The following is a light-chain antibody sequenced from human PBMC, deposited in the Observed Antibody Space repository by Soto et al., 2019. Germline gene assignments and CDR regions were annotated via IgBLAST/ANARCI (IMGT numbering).Light chain of an antibody. J-gene: IGKJ4*01. Sequence: DLQMSQSPSSLSASVGDGVTITCQASQDITNYLNWYQHKPGKPPKLLIYDASNLETGVPSRFSGSGSRTAFTFTISSLQPEDIATYYCQQYDNLPFGFGGGTKVEIK. CDR3: QQYDNLPFG. CDR1: QDITNY. V-gene: IGKV1-33*01. CDR2: DAS.